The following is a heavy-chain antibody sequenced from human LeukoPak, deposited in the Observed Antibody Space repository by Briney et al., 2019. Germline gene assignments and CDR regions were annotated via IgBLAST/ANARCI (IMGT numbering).Heavy chain of an antibody. CDR2: IRSKTHGGTT. J-gene: IGHJ5*02. V-gene: IGHV3-49*04. D-gene: IGHD3-10*01. CDR3: TRAPSLSWFDP. Sequence: GGSLRLSCTASGFTFGDYAMSWARLAPGKGLEGVGFIRSKTHGGTTEYAASVKGRFSISRDDSRSIAYLQMNSLKTEDTAVYYCTRAPSLSWFDPWGQGTLVTVSS. CDR1: GFTFGDYA.